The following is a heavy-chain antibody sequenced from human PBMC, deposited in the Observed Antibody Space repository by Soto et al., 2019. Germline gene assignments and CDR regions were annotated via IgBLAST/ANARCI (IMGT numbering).Heavy chain of an antibody. CDR2: ISYDGSNK. Sequence: PGGSLRLSCAASGFTFSSYAMHWVRQAPGKGLEWVAVISYDGSNKYYADSVKGRFTISRDNSKNTLYLQMNSLRAEDTAVYYCASYYYDSSGYYSRPTPYYFDYWGQGTLVTVSS. CDR1: GFTFSSYA. J-gene: IGHJ4*02. CDR3: ASYYYDSSGYYSRPTPYYFDY. D-gene: IGHD3-22*01. V-gene: IGHV3-30-3*01.